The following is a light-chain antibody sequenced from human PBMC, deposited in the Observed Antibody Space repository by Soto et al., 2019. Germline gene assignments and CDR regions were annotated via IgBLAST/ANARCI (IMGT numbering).Light chain of an antibody. V-gene: IGKV3-15*01. CDR3: QQYNTWPPIT. J-gene: IGKJ5*01. CDR2: GAS. Sequence: EVVMTQSPATLSVSPGERATLSFGASQSVSSNLAWYQQKPGQAPRLLIYGASIRATGIPARFSGSGSWTEFTLTISSLQSEDFAVYYCQQYNTWPPITFGQGTRLAIK. CDR1: QSVSSN.